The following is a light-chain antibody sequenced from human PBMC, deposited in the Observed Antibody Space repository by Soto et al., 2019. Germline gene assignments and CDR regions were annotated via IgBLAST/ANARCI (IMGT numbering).Light chain of an antibody. CDR1: QGISSY. V-gene: IGKV1-27*01. Sequence: DIQMTQSPSSLSASVGDTVTITCRASQGISSYLAWYQQKPGKVPKLLIYAASTLQSGVPSRFSGRASGTDFTLTISSLQPEDVGTYYCQKYNSAPLTFGGGTKVEIK. CDR2: AAS. J-gene: IGKJ4*01. CDR3: QKYNSAPLT.